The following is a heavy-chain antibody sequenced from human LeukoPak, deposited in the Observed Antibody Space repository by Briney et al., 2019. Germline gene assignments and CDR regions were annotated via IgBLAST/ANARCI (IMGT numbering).Heavy chain of an antibody. D-gene: IGHD1-1*01. CDR3: ARPDWNDRDDAFDI. CDR2: INPNSGGT. CDR1: GYTFTGYY. V-gene: IGHV1-2*02. Sequence: GASVKVSCKASGYTFTGYYMHWVRQAPGQGLEWMGWINPNSGGTNYAQKFQGRVTMTRDTSISTAYMELSRLRSDDTAVYYCARPDWNDRDDAFDIWGQGTMVTVSS. J-gene: IGHJ3*02.